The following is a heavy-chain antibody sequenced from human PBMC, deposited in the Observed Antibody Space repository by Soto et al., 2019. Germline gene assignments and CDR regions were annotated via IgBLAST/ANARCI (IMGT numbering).Heavy chain of an antibody. D-gene: IGHD6-13*01. CDR1: GGSMRNYF. Sequence: SETLSLTCTVSGGSMRNYFWTWIRQPPGKGLEWIGYIHYSGTTSFFPSYNPSLRSRVTISEGTSKNQFSLTLLSVTTADTAVYFCAAVEASSRNLAPYFLDFWGQGTLVTVSS. J-gene: IGHJ4*02. V-gene: IGHV4-59*01. CDR3: AAVEASSRNLAPYFLDF. CDR2: IHYSGTT.